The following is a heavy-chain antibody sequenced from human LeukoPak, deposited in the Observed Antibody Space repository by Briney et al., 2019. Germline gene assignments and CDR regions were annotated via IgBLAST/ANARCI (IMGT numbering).Heavy chain of an antibody. CDR1: GFTFNSNA. J-gene: IGHJ4*02. D-gene: IGHD1-1*01. Sequence: GGSLRLSRAASGFTFNSNAMSWVRQAPGKGLEWVSGISGSGDTTYYADSVKGRFTMSRDNSKNTLYLQMNSLRAEDTAVYYCARGLPETRRMYTFDYWGQGTLVTVSS. CDR2: ISGSGDTT. CDR3: ARGLPETRRMYTFDY. V-gene: IGHV3-23*01.